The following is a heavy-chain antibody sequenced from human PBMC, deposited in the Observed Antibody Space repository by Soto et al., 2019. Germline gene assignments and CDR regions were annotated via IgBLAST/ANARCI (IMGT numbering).Heavy chain of an antibody. CDR3: ARAPVDYTYGLFDY. D-gene: IGHD5-18*01. CDR1: GGSISSYY. V-gene: IGHV4-59*01. CDR2: IYYSGST. J-gene: IGHJ4*02. Sequence: SETLSLTCTVSGGSISSYYWNWIRQSPGKGLEWIGYIYYSGSTNYNPSLKSRVTISVDTSKSQFSLNLNSVTAADTAVYYCARAPVDYTYGLFDYWGQGTLVTVSS.